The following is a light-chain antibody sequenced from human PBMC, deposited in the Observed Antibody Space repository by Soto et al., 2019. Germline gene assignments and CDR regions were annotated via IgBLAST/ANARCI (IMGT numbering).Light chain of an antibody. CDR1: QSVVNS. CDR3: QQYEKWPYT. J-gene: IGKJ2*01. Sequence: EIVMTQSPATLSVSPGETATLSCGASQSVVNSLAWYQQKPGQAPSLLIFDSSSRATGVPARFVGSGSETEFTLTIYTLQPADCAVYYCQQYEKWPYTFVQGNKLEI. CDR2: DSS. V-gene: IGKV3-15*01.